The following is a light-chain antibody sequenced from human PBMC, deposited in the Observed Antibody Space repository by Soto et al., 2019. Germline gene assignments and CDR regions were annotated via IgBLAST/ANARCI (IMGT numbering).Light chain of an antibody. J-gene: IGLJ1*01. CDR3: ASHGASSL. Sequence: QSVLTQPPSASGSPGQSVTISCTGTDSDVGGHNYVSWYQQHPGRAPKLIIYEVSKRPSGVPDRFSGSKSGSTASLTVSGLQAEDEADYYCASHGASSLFGTGTKVTVL. CDR2: EVS. V-gene: IGLV2-8*01. CDR1: DSDVGGHNY.